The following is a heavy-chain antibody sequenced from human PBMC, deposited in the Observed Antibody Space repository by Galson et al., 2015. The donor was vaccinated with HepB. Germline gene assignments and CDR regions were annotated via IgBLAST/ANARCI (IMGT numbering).Heavy chain of an antibody. V-gene: IGHV3-30-3*01. D-gene: IGHD1-14*01. CDR3: ATEVEPRAMLSGMDV. J-gene: IGHJ6*02. Sequence: SLRLSCAASGFTFSSYAMHWVRQAPGKGLEWVAAISFDGSNKYYADSVKGRFTISRHNSKKTVFLQMNSLRAEDSGLYYCATEVEPRAMLSGMDVWGQGTTVTVFS. CDR2: ISFDGSNK. CDR1: GFTFSSYA.